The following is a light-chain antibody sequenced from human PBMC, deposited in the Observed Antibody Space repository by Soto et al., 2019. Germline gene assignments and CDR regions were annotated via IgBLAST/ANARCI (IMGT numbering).Light chain of an antibody. J-gene: IGKJ1*01. CDR1: QSVSSN. CDR3: QQYNNWPWT. CDR2: GAS. Sequence: EIVMTQSPATLSVSPGERATLSCSASQSVSSNLAWYQQKPGQAPRLFIYGASARETGFPARFSASGSGTEFTRTISSLQSEDFAVYYCQQYNNWPWTFGQGTKVDIK. V-gene: IGKV3-15*01.